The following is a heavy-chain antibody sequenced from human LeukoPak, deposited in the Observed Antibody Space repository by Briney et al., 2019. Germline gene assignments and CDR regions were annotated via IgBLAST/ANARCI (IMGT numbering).Heavy chain of an antibody. J-gene: IGHJ4*02. Sequence: PSETLSLTCTVSGGSISSSSYYWGWIRQPPGKGLEWIGSIYYSGSTYYNPSLKSRVTISVDTSKNQFSLKLSSVTAADTAVYYCARDRGGYTYSHDYRGQGTLVTVSS. CDR3: ARDRGGYTYSHDY. CDR2: IYYSGST. V-gene: IGHV4-39*07. D-gene: IGHD5-18*01. CDR1: GGSISSSSYY.